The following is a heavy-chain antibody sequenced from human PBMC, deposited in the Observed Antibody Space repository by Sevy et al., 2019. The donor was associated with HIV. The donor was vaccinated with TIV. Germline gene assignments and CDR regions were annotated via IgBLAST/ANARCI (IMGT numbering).Heavy chain of an antibody. CDR1: GFTPSTYG. CDR3: ARDPRMYGDYLLAYFDY. CDR2: IGYDGNNK. V-gene: IGHV3-33*01. D-gene: IGHD2-8*01. Sequence: GGSLRLSCAGSGFTPSTYGMHWVRQAPGKGLEWVAVIGYDGNNKYYAYSVKGRFTISRDNSKNTLFLQMDSLRAEDTAVYYCARDPRMYGDYLLAYFDYWGQGALVTVSS. J-gene: IGHJ4*02.